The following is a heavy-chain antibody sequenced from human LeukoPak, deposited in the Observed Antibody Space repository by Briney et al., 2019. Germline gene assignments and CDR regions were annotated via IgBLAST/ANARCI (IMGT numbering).Heavy chain of an antibody. V-gene: IGHV3-21*01. Sequence: GGSLRLSCAASGFTFSSYSMNWVRQAPGKGLEWVSSISSSSSYIYYADSVKGRFTISRDNSKNTLYLQMNSLRAEDTAVYYCAVIAAAGLNWFDPWGQGTLVTVSS. J-gene: IGHJ5*02. D-gene: IGHD6-13*01. CDR1: GFTFSSYS. CDR2: ISSSSSYI. CDR3: AVIAAAGLNWFDP.